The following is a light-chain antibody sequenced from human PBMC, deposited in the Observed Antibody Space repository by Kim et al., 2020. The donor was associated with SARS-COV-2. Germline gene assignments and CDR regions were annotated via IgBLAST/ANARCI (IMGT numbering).Light chain of an antibody. J-gene: IGKJ4*01. V-gene: IGKV3-11*01. Sequence: PGDRATRSCRASQNIDTYLAWYQQRPGQAPRLLVYDASNRATGVPDRFSGSGSRTDFTLTISSLEPEDFSIYYCQQRNSWPPAVTFGGGTKVDIK. CDR1: QNIDTY. CDR3: QQRNSWPPAVT. CDR2: DAS.